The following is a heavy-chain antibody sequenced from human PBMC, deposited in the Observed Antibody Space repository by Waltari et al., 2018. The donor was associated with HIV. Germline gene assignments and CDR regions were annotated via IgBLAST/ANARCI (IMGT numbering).Heavy chain of an antibody. Sequence: VRLDQWRSGLFNPSQPLSLPCAVYGGSFQGSFWNWVRRTPGRGLEWIGDVNYRGDNNYKPSLKSRASLSSDTSKNQFSLRPTSLTDADSATYYCARAYNSGPTPHNYYYYGIDVWGRGTTVIVSS. D-gene: IGHD6-19*01. CDR2: VNYRGDN. CDR1: GGSFQGSF. J-gene: IGHJ6*02. V-gene: IGHV4-34*01. CDR3: ARAYNSGPTPHNYYYYGIDV.